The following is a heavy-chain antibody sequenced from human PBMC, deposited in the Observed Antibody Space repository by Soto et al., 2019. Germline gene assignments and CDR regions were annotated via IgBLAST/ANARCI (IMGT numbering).Heavy chain of an antibody. V-gene: IGHV1-18*04. CDR3: ARIRRTKYCSGGSCTKTDMKWDNWFDP. CDR2: ISAYNGNT. D-gene: IGHD2-15*01. CDR1: GYTFTSYG. J-gene: IGHJ5*02. Sequence: GASVKVSCKASGYTFTSYGISWVRQAPGQGLEWMGWISAYNGNTNYAQKLQGRVTMTTDTSTSTAYMELRSLRSDDTAVYYCARIRRTKYCSGGSCTKTDMKWDNWFDPWG.